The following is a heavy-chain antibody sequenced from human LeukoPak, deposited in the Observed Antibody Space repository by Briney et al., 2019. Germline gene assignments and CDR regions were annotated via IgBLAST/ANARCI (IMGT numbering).Heavy chain of an antibody. CDR1: GFTFSSYA. CDR3: ASLLTTVTTEYFQH. D-gene: IGHD4-17*01. CDR2: ISGRGVSI. J-gene: IGHJ1*01. V-gene: IGHV3-23*01. Sequence: PGGSLRLSCAASGFTFSSYAMTWVRQAPGKGLEWVSTISGRGVSIYYADSVKGRFTISRDNAKNSLYLQMNSLRAEDTAVYSCASLLTTVTTEYFQHWGQGTLVTVSS.